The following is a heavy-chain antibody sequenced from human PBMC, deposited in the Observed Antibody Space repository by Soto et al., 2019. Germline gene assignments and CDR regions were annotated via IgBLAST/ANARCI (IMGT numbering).Heavy chain of an antibody. CDR1: GFDFGTYA. Sequence: GGSLRLSCTASGFDFGTYAMNWVRQAPGKGLEWVSTISGSGGSTYYAESVKGRFTISRDNSDNTVYLQMTSLRAEDTALYYCSKDKSLGITVIAVGEYWGQGTLVTVSS. CDR3: SKDKSLGITVIAVGEY. V-gene: IGHV3-23*01. D-gene: IGHD3-22*01. CDR2: ISGSGGST. J-gene: IGHJ4*02.